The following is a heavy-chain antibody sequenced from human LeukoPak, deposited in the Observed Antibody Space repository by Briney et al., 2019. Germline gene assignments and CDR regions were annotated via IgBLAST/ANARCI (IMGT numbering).Heavy chain of an antibody. D-gene: IGHD6-13*01. CDR3: AKASSGSSSSWYVRRDYYYYMDV. Sequence: GGSLRLSCAASGFTFSSYAMSWVRQAPGKGLEWVSAISGSGGSTYYADSVKGRFTISRDNSKNTLYLQMNSLRAEDTAVYYCAKASSGSSSSWYVRRDYYYYMDVWGKGTTVTVSS. J-gene: IGHJ6*03. V-gene: IGHV3-23*01. CDR1: GFTFSSYA. CDR2: ISGSGGST.